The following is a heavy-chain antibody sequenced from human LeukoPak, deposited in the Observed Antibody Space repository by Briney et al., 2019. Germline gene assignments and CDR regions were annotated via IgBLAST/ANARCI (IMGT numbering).Heavy chain of an antibody. V-gene: IGHV5-51*01. CDR1: GYSFINYW. D-gene: IGHD1-26*01. CDR3: ARRIRSGSYSDFDY. CDR2: IYPDDSDT. J-gene: IGHJ4*02. Sequence: GESLKISCKGSGYSFINYWIVWVRQMPGKGLEWMGIIYPDDSDTRYSPSFEGQVTISADKSITTAYLQWSSPKASDTAMYYCARRIRSGSYSDFDYWGQGTLVTVSS.